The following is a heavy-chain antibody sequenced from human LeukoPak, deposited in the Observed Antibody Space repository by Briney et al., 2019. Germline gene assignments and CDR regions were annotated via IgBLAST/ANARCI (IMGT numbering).Heavy chain of an antibody. CDR2: IYYSGST. J-gene: IGHJ3*02. CDR1: GGSISSYY. Sequence: SETLSLICTVSGGSISSYYWSWIRQPPGKGLEWIGYIYYSGSTNYNPSLKSRVTISVDTSKNQFSLKLSSVTAADTAVYYCARYLREPYYDFWSGPSPSAAFDIWGQGTMVTVSS. CDR3: ARYLREPYYDFWSGPSPSAAFDI. D-gene: IGHD3-3*01. V-gene: IGHV4-59*01.